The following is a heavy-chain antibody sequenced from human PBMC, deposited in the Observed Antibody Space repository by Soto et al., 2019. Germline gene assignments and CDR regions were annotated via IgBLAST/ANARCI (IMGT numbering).Heavy chain of an antibody. D-gene: IGHD2-2*01. V-gene: IGHV4-59*01. J-gene: IGHJ6*03. Sequence: QVQLQESGPGLVKPSETLSLTCTVSGGSISSYYWSWIRQPPGKGLEWIGYIYYSGRTNYNPSLKSRVTISVDTSKNQFSLKLSSVTAADTAVYYCARADQYCSSTSCYGSYYYYYMDVWGKGTTVTVSS. CDR2: IYYSGRT. CDR1: GGSISSYY. CDR3: ARADQYCSSTSCYGSYYYYYMDV.